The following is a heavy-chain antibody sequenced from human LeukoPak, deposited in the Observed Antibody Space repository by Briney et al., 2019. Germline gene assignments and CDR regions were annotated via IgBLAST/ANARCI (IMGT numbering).Heavy chain of an antibody. CDR2: IYYSGST. D-gene: IGHD3-9*01. CDR1: GGSISSGGYY. CDR3: ARRGYDILTGYLDY. Sequence: SETPSLTCTVSGGSISSGGYYWSWIRQHPGTGLEWIGYIYYSGSTYYNPSLKSRVTISVDTSKNQFPLKLSSVTAADTAVYYCARRGYDILTGYLDYWGQGTLVTVSS. J-gene: IGHJ4*02. V-gene: IGHV4-31*03.